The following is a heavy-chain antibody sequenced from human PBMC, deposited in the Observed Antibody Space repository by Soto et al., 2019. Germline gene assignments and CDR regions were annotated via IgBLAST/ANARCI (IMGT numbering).Heavy chain of an antibody. D-gene: IGHD1-1*01. CDR2: ISSGSATI. Sequence: GGSLRLSCAASGFTFNTHCMHWVRQAPGKGLEWVSYISSGSATIDYADSVKGRFTISRDNAKNSLYLQMNSLRAEDTAVYYCANLGTTETRIWGQGTMVTVSS. CDR3: ANLGTTETRI. V-gene: IGHV3-48*04. CDR1: GFTFNTHC. J-gene: IGHJ3*02.